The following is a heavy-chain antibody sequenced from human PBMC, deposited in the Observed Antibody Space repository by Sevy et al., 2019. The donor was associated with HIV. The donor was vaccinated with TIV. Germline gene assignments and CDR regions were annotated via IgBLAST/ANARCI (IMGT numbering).Heavy chain of an antibody. Sequence: GESLKISCAASGFTFSSYWMSWVRQAPGKGLEWVANIKQDGSEKYYVDSVKGRFTISRDNAKNSLYLQMNSLRAEDTAVYYCARDFGDILTEDYYYGMDVWGQGTTVTVSS. D-gene: IGHD3-9*01. J-gene: IGHJ6*02. CDR3: ARDFGDILTEDYYYGMDV. V-gene: IGHV3-7*01. CDR2: IKQDGSEK. CDR1: GFTFSSYW.